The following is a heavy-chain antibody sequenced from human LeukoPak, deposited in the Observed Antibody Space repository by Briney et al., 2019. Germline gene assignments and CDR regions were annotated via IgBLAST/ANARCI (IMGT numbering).Heavy chain of an antibody. J-gene: IGHJ4*02. CDR3: ASQYYYGSSGYYYPY. CDR1: GYTFTGYY. D-gene: IGHD3-22*01. CDR2: INPNSGGT. V-gene: IGHV1-2*06. Sequence: GASVKVSCKASGYTFTGYYMHWVRQAPGQGLEWMGRINPNSGGTNYAQNCQARVTMTRDTSISTAYMELSRLRSDDTAVYYCASQYYYGSSGYYYPYWGQGTLVTVSS.